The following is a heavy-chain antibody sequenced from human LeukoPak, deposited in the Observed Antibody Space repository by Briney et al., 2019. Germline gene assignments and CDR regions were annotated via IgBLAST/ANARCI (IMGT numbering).Heavy chain of an antibody. J-gene: IGHJ4*02. CDR2: INPSGGST. Sequence: ASVKVSCKASGYTFTSYYMHWVRQAPGQGLEWMGIINPSGGSTSYAQKFQGRVTMTRDTSTSTVYMELSSLRSDDTAVYYCAREPPYGSGSYSGYDYWGQGTLVTVSS. D-gene: IGHD3-10*01. CDR3: AREPPYGSGSYSGYDY. CDR1: GYTFTSYY. V-gene: IGHV1-46*01.